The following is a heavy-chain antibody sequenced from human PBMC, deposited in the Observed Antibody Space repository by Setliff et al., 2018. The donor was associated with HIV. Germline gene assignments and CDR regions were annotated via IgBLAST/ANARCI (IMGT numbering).Heavy chain of an antibody. V-gene: IGHV4-4*09. J-gene: IGHJ3*02. CDR3: ARHSDFWSEDAFDI. CDR1: GGSMNSYY. Sequence: PSETLSLTCTVSGGSMNSYYWSWIRQPPGKGLEWIGYIYTSGSTKYNPSLKSRVTILVDPSKNQFSRRLSSVTAADTAVYYCARHSDFWSEDAFDIWGQGTMVTVSS. D-gene: IGHD3-3*01. CDR2: IYTSGST.